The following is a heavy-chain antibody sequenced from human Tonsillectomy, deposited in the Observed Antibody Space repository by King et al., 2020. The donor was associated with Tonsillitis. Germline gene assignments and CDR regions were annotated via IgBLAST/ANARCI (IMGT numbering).Heavy chain of an antibody. V-gene: IGHV3-21*06. CDR1: AFIFSNYA. Sequence: VQLVESGGGLVKPGGSLRLSCATSAFIFSNYALTWVRQAPGKGLEWVSSTSTRSSRIFYADFAKGRFTISRDSAENSLYLQMNSLRVEDTAVYYCAKEKGAAYYDSGRGAFDIWGQGTMVTVSS. D-gene: IGHD3-22*01. CDR3: AKEKGAAYYDSGRGAFDI. CDR2: TSTRSSRI. J-gene: IGHJ3*02.